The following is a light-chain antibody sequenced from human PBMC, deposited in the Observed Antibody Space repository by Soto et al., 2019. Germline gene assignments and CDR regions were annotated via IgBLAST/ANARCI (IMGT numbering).Light chain of an antibody. Sequence: DIKMNQSPSTLSASLGDRVTITCRASQSVSSWLAWFQQKPGKAPKLLIYKASSLQSGVSSRFSGGGSGTEFTLTISSLQPDDFATYYCLQYNSYPWTFGQGTKVDIK. CDR2: KAS. J-gene: IGKJ1*01. V-gene: IGKV1-5*03. CDR1: QSVSSW. CDR3: LQYNSYPWT.